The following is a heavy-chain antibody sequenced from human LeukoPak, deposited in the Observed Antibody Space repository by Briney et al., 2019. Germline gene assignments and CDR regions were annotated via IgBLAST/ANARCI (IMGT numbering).Heavy chain of an antibody. CDR1: GFTFSSYG. Sequence: GGSLRLSCAASGFTFSSYGMSWVRQAPGKGLEWVSAISGSGGSTYYADSVKGRFTISRDNSKNTQYLQMNSLRAEDTAVYYCARRSGIAVAGAFDYWGQGTLVTVSS. CDR3: ARRSGIAVAGAFDY. V-gene: IGHV3-23*01. CDR2: ISGSGGST. J-gene: IGHJ4*02. D-gene: IGHD6-19*01.